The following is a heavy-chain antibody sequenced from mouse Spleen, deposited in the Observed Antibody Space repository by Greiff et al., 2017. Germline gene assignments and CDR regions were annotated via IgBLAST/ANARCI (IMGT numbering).Heavy chain of an antibody. V-gene: IGHV1-19*01. CDR1: GYTFTDYY. CDR2: INPYNGGT. D-gene: IGHD2-3*01. CDR3: ARSYGYYPRWYFDV. Sequence: VQLQQSGPVLVKPGASVKMSCKASGYTFTDYYMNWVKQSHGKSLEWIGVINPYNGGTSYNQKFKGKATLTVDKSSSTAYMELNSLTSEDSAVYYCARSYGYYPRWYFDVWGAGTTVTVSS. J-gene: IGHJ1*01.